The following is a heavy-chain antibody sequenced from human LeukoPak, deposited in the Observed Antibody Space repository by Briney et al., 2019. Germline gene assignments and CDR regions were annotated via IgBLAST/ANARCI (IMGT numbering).Heavy chain of an antibody. CDR1: GFTFSSYG. J-gene: IGHJ4*02. V-gene: IGHV3-30*02. CDR3: AKAPYDFWSGYDY. CDR2: IRYDGSNK. D-gene: IGHD3-3*01. Sequence: GGSLRLSCAASGFTFSSYGMHWVRQAPGKGLEWVAFIRYDGSNKYYADSVKGRFTISRDNSKNTLYLQMNSLRAEDTAVYYCAKAPYDFWSGYDYWGQGTLVTVSS.